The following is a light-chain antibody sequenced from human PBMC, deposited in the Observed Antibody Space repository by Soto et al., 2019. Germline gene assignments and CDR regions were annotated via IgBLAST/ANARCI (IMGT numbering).Light chain of an antibody. V-gene: IGKV1-5*01. Sequence: DIPMTQSPSTLSASVGDRVTITCRASQYSNKWLAWHPQKPGKAPKVLIYQASNLEGGVTSRFSGSGSGTECTLTISSLQPDDFATYYCQQYNSYPWRFGQGTQVEVK. J-gene: IGKJ1*01. CDR1: QYSNKW. CDR3: QQYNSYPWR. CDR2: QAS.